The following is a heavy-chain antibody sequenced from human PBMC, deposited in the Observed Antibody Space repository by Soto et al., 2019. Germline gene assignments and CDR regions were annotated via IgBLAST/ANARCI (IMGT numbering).Heavy chain of an antibody. CDR1: GFTFSGYS. J-gene: IGHJ4*02. CDR3: AREATPVVTPWVFDY. Sequence: GGSLRLSCVASGFTFSGYSMNWVRQAPGKGLEWVSFISSSSGNIYYADSVKGRFTISRDNAKNSLYPQMNSLRDEDTAVYCCAREATPVVTPWVFDYWGRGTQVTVSS. D-gene: IGHD2-21*02. CDR2: ISSSSGNI. V-gene: IGHV3-48*02.